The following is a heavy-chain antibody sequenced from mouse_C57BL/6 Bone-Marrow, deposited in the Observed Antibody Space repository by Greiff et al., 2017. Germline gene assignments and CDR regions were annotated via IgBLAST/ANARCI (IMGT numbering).Heavy chain of an antibody. CDR3: ARDGAYDGYPLDY. V-gene: IGHV5-4*01. Sequence: VMLVESGGGLVKPGGSLKLSCAASGFTFSSYAMSWVRQTPEKRLEWVATISDGGSYTYYPDNVKGRFTISRDNAKNNLYLQMSHLKSEDTAMYYCARDGAYDGYPLDYWGQGTTLTVSS. CDR2: ISDGGSYT. CDR1: GFTFSSYA. D-gene: IGHD2-3*01. J-gene: IGHJ2*01.